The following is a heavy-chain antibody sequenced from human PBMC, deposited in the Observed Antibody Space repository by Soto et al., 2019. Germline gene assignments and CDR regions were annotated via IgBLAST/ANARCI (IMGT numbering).Heavy chain of an antibody. D-gene: IGHD4-17*01. CDR3: ARGTTVVATPPWV. Sequence: QVQLQESGPGLVKPSQTLSLTCTVSGGSISSGGYYWSWIRQHPGKGLEWIGYIYYSGSTYYNPSLKSRGTISVDTSKNQFSLKLSSVTAADTAVYYCARGTTVVATPPWVWGQGTLVTVSS. CDR1: GGSISSGGYY. J-gene: IGHJ4*02. CDR2: IYYSGST. V-gene: IGHV4-31*03.